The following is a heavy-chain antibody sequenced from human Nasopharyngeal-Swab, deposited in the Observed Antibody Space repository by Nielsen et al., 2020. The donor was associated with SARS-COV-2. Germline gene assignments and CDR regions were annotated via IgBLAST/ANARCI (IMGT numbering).Heavy chain of an antibody. CDR3: ATGYFDWLLDEDAFDI. CDR2: IIPILGIA. V-gene: IGHV1-69*04. Sequence: SVKVSCKASGGTFSSYAISWVRQAPGQGLEWMGRIIPILGIANYAQKFQGRVTITADKSTSTAYMELSSLRSEDTAMYYCATGYFDWLLDEDAFDIWGQGTMVTVSS. CDR1: GGTFSSYA. D-gene: IGHD3-9*01. J-gene: IGHJ3*02.